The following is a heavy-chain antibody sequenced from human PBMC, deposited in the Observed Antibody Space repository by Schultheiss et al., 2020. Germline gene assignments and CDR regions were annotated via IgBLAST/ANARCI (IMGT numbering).Heavy chain of an antibody. V-gene: IGHV1-46*01. J-gene: IGHJ3*02. CDR3: ARVRYGSGILGDAFDI. Sequence: GGSLRLSCKASGYTFTSYDINWVRQAPGQGLEWMGIINPSGGSTSYAQKFQGRVTMTRDTSISTAYMELSSLRSDDTAVYYCARVRYGSGILGDAFDIWGQGTMVTVSS. D-gene: IGHD3-10*01. CDR1: GYTFTSYD. CDR2: INPSGGST.